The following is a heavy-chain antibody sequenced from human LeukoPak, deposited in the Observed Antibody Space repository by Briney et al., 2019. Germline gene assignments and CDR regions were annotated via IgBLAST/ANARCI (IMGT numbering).Heavy chain of an antibody. CDR3: ASKLATWGIGAFDI. Sequence: SQTLSLTCTVSGGSISSGSYFWSWIWQPAGEGLEWFGRIYTSGSTNYNPSLKSRVTIPVDTSKNQFALKLSSVAAADTAVYYCASKLATWGIGAFDIWGQGTMVTVSS. CDR2: IYTSGST. V-gene: IGHV4-61*02. D-gene: IGHD1-26*01. CDR1: GGSISSGSYF. J-gene: IGHJ3*02.